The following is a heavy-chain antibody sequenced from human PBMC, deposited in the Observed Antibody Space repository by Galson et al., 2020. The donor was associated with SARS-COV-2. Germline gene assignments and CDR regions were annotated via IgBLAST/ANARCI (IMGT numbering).Heavy chain of an antibody. V-gene: IGHV1-69*04. D-gene: IGHD3-16*01. CDR2: IIPIIDIT. J-gene: IGHJ4*02. CDR3: ARGGVMITSGQVQPSAADY. Sequence: ASVKVSCKASGDTFSTYAISWVRQAPGQGLEWMGRIIPIIDITNYAQKFRGRVTITADKSTSTAYMELSSLRSEDTAVYYCARGGVMITSGQVQPSAADYWGQGTLVTVSS. CDR1: GDTFSTYA.